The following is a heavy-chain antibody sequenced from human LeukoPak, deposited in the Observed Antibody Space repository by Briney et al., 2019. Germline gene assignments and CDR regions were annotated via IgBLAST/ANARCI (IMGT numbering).Heavy chain of an antibody. CDR2: IWYDGTNK. CDR3: XXXXXXXXXXXXXXXDY. V-gene: IGHV3-33*03. CDR1: GFTFSSYG. Sequence: GGSLRLSCAASGFTFSSYGMHWVRQAPGKGLEWVAVIWYDGTNKSYADSVKGRFTISRDISKNTLYLQMNSLRAEDTAVYYWXXXXXXXXXXXXXXXDYWGQGTLVTVSS. J-gene: IGHJ4*02.